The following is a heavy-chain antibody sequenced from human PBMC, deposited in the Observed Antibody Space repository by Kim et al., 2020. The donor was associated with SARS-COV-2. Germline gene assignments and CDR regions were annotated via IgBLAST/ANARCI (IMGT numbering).Heavy chain of an antibody. CDR2: ISFDGSNK. J-gene: IGHJ6*02. Sequence: GGSLGLSCAASGFTFSNYGIHWVRQAPGKGLEWVAVISFDGSNKFYADAVKGRFTISRDNSKNTLFLQMNSLRAEDTALYYCAKDSYVSGTYYIHTYYYSMDVWGQGTTVTVSS. CDR1: GFTFSNYG. V-gene: IGHV3-30*18. CDR3: AKDSYVSGTYYIHTYYYSMDV. D-gene: IGHD3-10*01.